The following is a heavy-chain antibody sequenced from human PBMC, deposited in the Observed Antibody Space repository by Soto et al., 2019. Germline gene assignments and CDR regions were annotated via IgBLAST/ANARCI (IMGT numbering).Heavy chain of an antibody. CDR2: INPNSGGT. Sequence: GASVKVSCKASGYTFTGYYMHWVRQAPGQGLEWMGWINPNSGGTNYAQKLQGWDTMTRDTSISTAYMELSRLRTDDTAVYYCARDYREFYYDSSGTSPWQAAYYYYGMDVWGQGTTVTVSS. V-gene: IGHV1-2*04. D-gene: IGHD3-22*01. J-gene: IGHJ6*02. CDR1: GYTFTGYY. CDR3: ARDYREFYYDSSGTSPWQAAYYYYGMDV.